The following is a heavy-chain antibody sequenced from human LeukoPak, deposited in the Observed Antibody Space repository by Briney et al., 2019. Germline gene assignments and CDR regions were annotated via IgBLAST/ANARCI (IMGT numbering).Heavy chain of an antibody. CDR2: INHSGST. D-gene: IGHD3-9*01. Sequence: PSETLSLTCAVYGGSFSGYYWSWIRQPPGKGLEWIGEINHSGSTNYNPSLKSRVTISVDTSKNQFSLKLSSVTAADTAVHYCARSLRYFDKYYFDYWGQGTLVTVSS. CDR1: GGSFSGYY. CDR3: ARSLRYFDKYYFDY. J-gene: IGHJ4*02. V-gene: IGHV4-34*01.